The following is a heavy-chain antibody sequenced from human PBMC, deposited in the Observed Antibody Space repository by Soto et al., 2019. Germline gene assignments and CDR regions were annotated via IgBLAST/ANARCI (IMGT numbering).Heavy chain of an antibody. D-gene: IGHD2-8*01. J-gene: IGHJ4*02. CDR2: IYPGDSDT. CDR3: ARHIRYCTNGVCSLCCFDY. Sequence: LGESLKISCKGSGYSFTSYLIGWVRQMPGKGLEWMGIIYPGDSDTRYSPSFQGQVTISADKSISTAYLQWSSLKASDTAMYYCARHIRYCTNGVCSLCCFDYWGQGTLVTVSS. V-gene: IGHV5-51*01. CDR1: GYSFTSYL.